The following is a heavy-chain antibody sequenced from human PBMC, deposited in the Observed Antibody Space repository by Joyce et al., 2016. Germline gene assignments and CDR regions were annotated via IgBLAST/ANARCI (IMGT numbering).Heavy chain of an antibody. Sequence: EVHLVQSGAEVKKPGESLRISCKASGYNLPNYWIGWVRKMPGKGLEWMGVIYPRDSETRYSPSFEGQVTFSVDKSDNTAYLQWSSLKASDTAMYYCARTLAVAGVADYWGQGTRVTVSS. CDR3: ARTLAVAGVADY. J-gene: IGHJ4*02. D-gene: IGHD6-19*01. V-gene: IGHV5-51*01. CDR2: IYPRDSET. CDR1: GYNLPNYW.